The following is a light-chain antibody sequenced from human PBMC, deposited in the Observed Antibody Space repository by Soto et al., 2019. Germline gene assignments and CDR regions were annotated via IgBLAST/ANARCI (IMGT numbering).Light chain of an antibody. CDR3: QQSFT. CDR1: QSISSW. Sequence: DIQMTQSPSTLSASVGDRVTITCRASQSISSWLAWYQQKPGKAPKLLIYKASSLASGVPSRFGGSGSGTEFTLSFSSLQPHAFATYYCQQSFTFGPGTKVDIK. J-gene: IGKJ3*01. CDR2: KAS. V-gene: IGKV1-5*03.